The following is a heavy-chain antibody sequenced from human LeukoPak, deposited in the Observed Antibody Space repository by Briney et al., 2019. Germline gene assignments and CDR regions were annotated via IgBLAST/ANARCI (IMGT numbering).Heavy chain of an antibody. D-gene: IGHD6-13*01. V-gene: IGHV1-2*02. J-gene: IGHJ4*02. Sequence: ASVKVSCKASGYXFTGYYMHWVRQAPGQGLEWMGWINPNSGGTNYAQKFQGRVTMTRDTSISTAYMELSRLRSDDTAVYYCARVQGSSWYYFDYWGQGTLVTVSS. CDR2: INPNSGGT. CDR3: ARVQGSSWYYFDY. CDR1: GYXFTGYY.